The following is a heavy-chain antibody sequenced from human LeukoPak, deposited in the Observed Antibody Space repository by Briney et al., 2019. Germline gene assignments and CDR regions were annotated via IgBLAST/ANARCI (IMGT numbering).Heavy chain of an antibody. Sequence: GRSLRLSCAASGFTFSSYAMHWVRQAPGKGLEWVAVISYDGSNKYYADSVKGRFTISRDNAKNSLYLQMNSLRAEDTAVYYCARDLQQLGKYYMDVWGKGTTVTVSS. CDR1: GFTFSSYA. CDR3: ARDLQQLGKYYMDV. D-gene: IGHD6-13*01. V-gene: IGHV3-30-3*01. CDR2: ISYDGSNK. J-gene: IGHJ6*03.